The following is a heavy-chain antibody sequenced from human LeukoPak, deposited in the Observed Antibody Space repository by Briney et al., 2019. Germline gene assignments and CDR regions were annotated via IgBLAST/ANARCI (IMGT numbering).Heavy chain of an antibody. D-gene: IGHD3-22*01. V-gene: IGHV1-69*04. CDR2: IIPILGIA. J-gene: IGHJ4*02. Sequence: ASVKVSCKASGGTFSSYAISWVRQAPGQGLEWMGRIIPILGIANYAQKFQGRVTITVDKSTSTAYMELSSLRSEDTAVYYCARQHYYDSSGYYPYYFDYWGQGTLVTVSS. CDR3: ARQHYYDSSGYYPYYFDY. CDR1: GGTFSSYA.